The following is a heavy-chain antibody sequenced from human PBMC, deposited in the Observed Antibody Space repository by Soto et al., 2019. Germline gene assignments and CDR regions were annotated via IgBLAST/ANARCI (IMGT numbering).Heavy chain of an antibody. J-gene: IGHJ4*02. Sequence: QVLLVQPGAEVKKPGASVKVSCKASGYTFTTYTVQWVRQAPGQRLEWMGWINAGNGNTKYSQKFQGRVTITRDTSAATVYMELSSLRSEDTAVYYCARAQNFGGDRWLDYWGQGTLVNVSS. CDR2: INAGNGNT. CDR3: ARAQNFGGDRWLDY. D-gene: IGHD2-21*02. V-gene: IGHV1-3*01. CDR1: GYTFTTYT.